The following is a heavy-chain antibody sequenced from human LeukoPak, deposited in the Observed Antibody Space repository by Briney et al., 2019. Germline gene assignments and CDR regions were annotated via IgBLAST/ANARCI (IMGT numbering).Heavy chain of an antibody. V-gene: IGHV3-53*01. CDR1: GITVSTNY. D-gene: IGHD3-22*01. CDR3: AKGASTTMIVVVINPFDY. CDR2: IFSTDKT. Sequence: GGSLRLTCAASGITVSTNYMNWVRQAPGKGLEWVSVIFSTDKTNYADSVQGRFTISRDPSKNTVYLQMNSLRAEDTAVYYCAKGASTTMIVVVINPFDYWGQGTLVTVSS. J-gene: IGHJ4*02.